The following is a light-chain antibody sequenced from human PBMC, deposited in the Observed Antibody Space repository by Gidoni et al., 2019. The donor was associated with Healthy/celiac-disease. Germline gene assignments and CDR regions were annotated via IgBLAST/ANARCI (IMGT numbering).Light chain of an antibody. CDR2: GAS. J-gene: IGKJ5*01. V-gene: IGKV3-20*01. CDR1: QSVSSSY. Sequence: ELVLTQSPGTLSLSPGERATLSCRASQSVSSSYLAWYQQKPGQAPRLLIYGASSRATGIPDRFSGSGSGTDFILTISRLEPEDFAVYYCQQYGSSSITFGQGTRLEIK. CDR3: QQYGSSSIT.